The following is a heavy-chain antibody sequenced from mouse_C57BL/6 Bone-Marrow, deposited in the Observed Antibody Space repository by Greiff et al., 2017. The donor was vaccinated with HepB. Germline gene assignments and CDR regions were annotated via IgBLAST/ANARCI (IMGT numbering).Heavy chain of an antibody. D-gene: IGHD2-3*01. CDR2: ISNGGGST. Sequence: EVKVVESGGGLVQPGGSLKLSCAASGFTFSDYYMYWVRQTPEKRLEWVAYISNGGGSTYYPDTVKGRFTISRDNAKNTLYLQMSRLKSEDTAMYYCARQMGYYFDYWGQGTTLTVSS. CDR3: ARQMGYYFDY. V-gene: IGHV5-12*01. CDR1: GFTFSDYY. J-gene: IGHJ2*01.